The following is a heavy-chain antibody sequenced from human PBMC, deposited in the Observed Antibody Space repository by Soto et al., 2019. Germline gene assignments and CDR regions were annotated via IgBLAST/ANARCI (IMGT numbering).Heavy chain of an antibody. Sequence: SVKDSCKGSGGTLSSYAISWVRQAPVQGLEWMGGIIPIFGTANYAQKFQGRVTITADKSTSTAYMELSSLRSEDTAVYYCARADDYGDYVGWFDPWGQGTLVTVSS. CDR1: GGTLSSYA. CDR3: ARADDYGDYVGWFDP. CDR2: IIPIFGTA. J-gene: IGHJ5*02. V-gene: IGHV1-69*06. D-gene: IGHD4-17*01.